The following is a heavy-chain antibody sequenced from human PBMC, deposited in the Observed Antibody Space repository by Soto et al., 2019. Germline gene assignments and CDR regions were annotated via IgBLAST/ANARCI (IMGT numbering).Heavy chain of an antibody. CDR1: GFTFDDYA. D-gene: IGHD5-12*01. J-gene: IGHJ4*02. V-gene: IGHV3-9*01. CDR3: AKGGDSGTALGY. CDR2: ISWNSGSI. Sequence: EVQLVESGGGLVQPGRSLRLSCAASGFTFDDYAKHWVRQAPGKGLEWVSGISWNSGSIGYADSVKGRFTISRDNAKNSLYLQMNSLRAEDTALYYCAKGGDSGTALGYWGQGTLVTVSS.